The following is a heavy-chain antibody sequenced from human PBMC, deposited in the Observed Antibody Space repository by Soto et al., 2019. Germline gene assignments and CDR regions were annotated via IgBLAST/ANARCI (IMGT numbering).Heavy chain of an antibody. J-gene: IGHJ6*03. CDR3: AKEAAALYYYYMDV. Sequence: EVQLVESGGGLVQPGRSLRLSCAASGFTFDDYAMHWVRQAPGQGLEWVSGISWNSGSIGYADSVKGRFTISRDNAKNSLYLQMNSLRAEDTALYYCAKEAAALYYYYMDVWGKGTTVTVSS. CDR2: ISWNSGSI. D-gene: IGHD6-13*01. V-gene: IGHV3-9*01. CDR1: GFTFDDYA.